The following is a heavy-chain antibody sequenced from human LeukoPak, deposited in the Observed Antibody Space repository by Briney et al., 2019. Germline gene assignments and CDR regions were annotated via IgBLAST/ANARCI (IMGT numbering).Heavy chain of an antibody. CDR3: TRDRSRAEDD. V-gene: IGHV3-7*01. J-gene: IGHJ4*02. CDR1: GFTFSGHW. CDR2: INQGGSDK. D-gene: IGHD1-14*01. Sequence: PGGSLRLSCAASGFTFSGHWMSWVRQAPGTGLEWVANINQGGSDKYYVDSVKGRFTISRDNANNLLYLQMNSLRGEDRAVYYCTRDRSRAEDDWGQGTLVTVSS.